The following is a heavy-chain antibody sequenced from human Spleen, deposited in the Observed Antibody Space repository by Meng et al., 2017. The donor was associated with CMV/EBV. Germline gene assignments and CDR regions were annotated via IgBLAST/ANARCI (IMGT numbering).Heavy chain of an antibody. J-gene: IGHJ3*02. D-gene: IGHD5-24*01. CDR1: GFTFSRYW. Sequence: GGSLRLSCAASGFTFSRYWMNWVRQAPGKGLEWVAFIRYDGSKQYYVDSVKGRFTISRDNSKNTLYLQMNSLRADDTAVYYCAKKELALNDAFDIWGQGTMVTVSS. CDR2: IRYDGSKQ. V-gene: IGHV3-30*02. CDR3: AKKELALNDAFDI.